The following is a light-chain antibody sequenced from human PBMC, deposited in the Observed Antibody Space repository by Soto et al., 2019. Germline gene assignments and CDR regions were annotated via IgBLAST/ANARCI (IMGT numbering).Light chain of an antibody. CDR2: GAS. V-gene: IGKV3-20*01. CDR1: QSVSTNY. J-gene: IGKJ1*01. Sequence: EIVLTQSPGTLSLSPGERATLSCRASQSVSTNYLAWYQQKPGQAPRLLIYGASGRATGIADRFSGSGSGTDFTLTISGLEPKDFAVYYCQQYGRSPWTFGQGTKVEIK. CDR3: QQYGRSPWT.